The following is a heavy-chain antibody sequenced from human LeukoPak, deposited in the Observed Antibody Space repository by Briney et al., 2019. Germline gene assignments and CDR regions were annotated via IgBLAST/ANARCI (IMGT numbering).Heavy chain of an antibody. CDR2: ISSSSSFI. CDR1: GFTFSSYS. V-gene: IGHV3-21*01. D-gene: IGHD3-16*01. CDR3: ARDDGGLLEPFDP. J-gene: IGHJ5*02. Sequence: GGSLRLSCAASGFTFSSYSMNWVRQAPGKGLVWVSSISSSSSFIYYADSVKGRFTISRDNAKNSLYLQMNSLRAEDTAVYYCARDDGGLLEPFDPWGQGTLVTVSS.